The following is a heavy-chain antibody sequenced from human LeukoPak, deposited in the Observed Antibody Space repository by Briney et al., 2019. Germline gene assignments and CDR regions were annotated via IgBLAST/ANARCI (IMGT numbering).Heavy chain of an antibody. D-gene: IGHD3-22*01. CDR2: ISGSDGST. CDR3: AKDAWRSSGYDEESDY. J-gene: IGHJ4*02. Sequence: GGSLRLSCAASGFTFSSYAMSWVRQAPGKGLEWVSAISGSDGSTYYADSVKGRFTISRDNSKNTLYLQMSSLRAEDTAVYYCAKDAWRSSGYDEESDYWGQGTLVTVSS. V-gene: IGHV3-23*01. CDR1: GFTFSSYA.